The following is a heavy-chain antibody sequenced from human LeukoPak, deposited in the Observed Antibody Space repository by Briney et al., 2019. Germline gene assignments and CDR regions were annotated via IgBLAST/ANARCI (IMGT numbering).Heavy chain of an antibody. D-gene: IGHD2-2*01. CDR3: ARGFCSSTSCYQGPFDF. Sequence: PGGSLRLSCAASGFIFSSAWMTWVRQAPGKGLEWVGHIKNKTNGGTTDYAAPVKGRFIISRDDSKNTLYLQMNSLRTEDTAAYYCARGFCSSTSCYQGPFDFWGQGTLVTVSS. V-gene: IGHV3-15*01. CDR2: IKNKTNGGTT. J-gene: IGHJ4*02. CDR1: GFIFSSAW.